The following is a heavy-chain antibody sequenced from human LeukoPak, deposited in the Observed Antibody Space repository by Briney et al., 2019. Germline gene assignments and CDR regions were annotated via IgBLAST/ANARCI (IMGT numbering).Heavy chain of an antibody. J-gene: IGHJ5*02. Sequence: PSETLSLTCTVPGGSISSYYWSWIRQPPGKGLEWIGYIYYSGSTNYNPSLKSRVTISVDTSKNQFPLKLSSVTAADTAVYYCARALDRNWFDPWGQGTLVTVSS. CDR3: ARALDRNWFDP. V-gene: IGHV4-59*01. CDR2: IYYSGST. CDR1: GGSISSYY.